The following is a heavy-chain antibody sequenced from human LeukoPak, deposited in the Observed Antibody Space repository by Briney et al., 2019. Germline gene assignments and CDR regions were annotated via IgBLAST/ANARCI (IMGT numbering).Heavy chain of an antibody. Sequence: SETLSLTCTVSGGSISSYYWSWIRQPAGKGLEWIGRIYTSGSTNYNPSLKSRVTMSVDTSKNQFSLKLSSVTAADTSVYYCARGLFSPLLRDVYYFDYWGQGTLVTVSS. CDR1: GGSISSYY. V-gene: IGHV4-4*07. CDR2: IYTSGST. CDR3: ARGLFSPLLRDVYYFDY. D-gene: IGHD3-22*01. J-gene: IGHJ4*02.